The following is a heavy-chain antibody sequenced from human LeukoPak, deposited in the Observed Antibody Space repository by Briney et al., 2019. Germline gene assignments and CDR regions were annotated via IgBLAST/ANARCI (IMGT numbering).Heavy chain of an antibody. J-gene: IGHJ6*02. CDR2: INHSGST. CDR3: ARELGSYYDSSGYLRPYGMDV. Sequence: SETLSLTCGVYGGSLSGHYWSWIRQPPGKGLEWIGEINHSGSTNHNPSLKSRVTISVDTSKNQFSLKLSSVTAADTAVYYCARELGSYYDSSGYLRPYGMDVWGQGTTVTVSS. V-gene: IGHV4-34*01. CDR1: GGSLSGHY. D-gene: IGHD3-22*01.